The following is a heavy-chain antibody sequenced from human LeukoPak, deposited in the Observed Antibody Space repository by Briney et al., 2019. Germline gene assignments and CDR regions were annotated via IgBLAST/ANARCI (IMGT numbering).Heavy chain of an antibody. J-gene: IGHJ4*02. D-gene: IGHD3-10*01. CDR1: GGSISSGSYY. Sequence: PSETLSLTCAVSGGSISSGSYYWGWIRQPPGKGLEWIGSIYYTGSTYYNPSLKGRVTISVDTSKNQFSLKLNSVTAADTAVYYCAREGTSGSRGGLDYWGQGTLVTVPS. V-gene: IGHV4-39*01. CDR3: AREGTSGSRGGLDY. CDR2: IYYTGST.